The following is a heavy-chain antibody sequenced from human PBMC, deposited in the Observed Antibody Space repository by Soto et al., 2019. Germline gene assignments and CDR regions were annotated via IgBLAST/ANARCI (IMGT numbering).Heavy chain of an antibody. J-gene: IGHJ6*02. V-gene: IGHV3-43*01. CDR3: AKDHFTAMAGNYGMDV. Sequence: GGSLRLSCAASGFTFDDYTMHWVRQAPGKGLEWVSLISWDGGSTYYADSVKGRFTISRDNSKNSLYLQTNSLGTEDTALYYCAKDHFTAMAGNYGMDVWGQGTTVTVSS. CDR1: GFTFDDYT. CDR2: ISWDGGST. D-gene: IGHD5-18*01.